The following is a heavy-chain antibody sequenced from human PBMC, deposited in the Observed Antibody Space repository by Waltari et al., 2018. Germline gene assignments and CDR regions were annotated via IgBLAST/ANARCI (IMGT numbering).Heavy chain of an antibody. J-gene: IGHJ4*02. V-gene: IGHV3-30*18. Sequence: QVQLVESGGGVVQPGRSLRLSCAASGFTFSSYGMHWVRQAPGKGREWVAVISYDGSNKYYADSVKGRFTISRDNSKNTLYLQMNSLRAEDTAVYYCAKGTMIVALDYWGQGTLVTVSS. CDR2: ISYDGSNK. CDR3: AKGTMIVALDY. D-gene: IGHD3-22*01. CDR1: GFTFSSYG.